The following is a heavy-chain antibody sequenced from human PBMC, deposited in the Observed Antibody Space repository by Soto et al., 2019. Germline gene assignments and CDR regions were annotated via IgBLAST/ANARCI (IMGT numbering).Heavy chain of an antibody. CDR2: ISYDGSNK. D-gene: IGHD3-16*01. V-gene: IGHV3-30-3*01. J-gene: IGHJ6*02. CDR3: AREQPSDFGDGMDV. Sequence: GGSLRLSCAASGFTFSSYAMHWVRQAPGKGLEWVAVISYDGSNKYYADSVKGRFTISRDNSKNTLYLQMNSLRAEDTAVYYCAREQPSDFGDGMDVWGQGTTVTVSS. CDR1: GFTFSSYA.